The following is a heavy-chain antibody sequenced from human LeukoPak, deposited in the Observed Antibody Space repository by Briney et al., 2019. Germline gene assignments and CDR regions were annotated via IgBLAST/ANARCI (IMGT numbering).Heavy chain of an antibody. Sequence: SETLSLTCTVSGASIGSGSDYWSWIRQPAGKGLEWIGRIYISGSTNYNPSPKSRVPITVETSKNQFSLKLSSVTASDTAVYYCARVRSSGWYFDPWGQGTLVTVSS. CDR3: ARVRSSGWYFDP. D-gene: IGHD6-19*01. CDR1: GASIGSGSDY. J-gene: IGHJ5*02. V-gene: IGHV4-61*02. CDR2: IYISGST.